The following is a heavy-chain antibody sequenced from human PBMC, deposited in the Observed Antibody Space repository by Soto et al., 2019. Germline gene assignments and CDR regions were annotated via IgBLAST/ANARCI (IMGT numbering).Heavy chain of an antibody. J-gene: IGHJ6*03. CDR1: GFIFSNYW. D-gene: IGHD2-15*01. CDR3: ARGDCVGGTCYSLARSFYYYMDV. V-gene: IGHV3-74*02. CDR2: INSDGSVS. Sequence: EVQLVESGGGLVQPGGSLRLSCAASGFIFSNYWMYWVRQAPGKGLEWVSRINSDGSVSSYADSVKGRLTISRDNVKNTLYLQMDSLRAEDTAVYYCARGDCVGGTCYSLARSFYYYMDVWGKGTTVTVFS.